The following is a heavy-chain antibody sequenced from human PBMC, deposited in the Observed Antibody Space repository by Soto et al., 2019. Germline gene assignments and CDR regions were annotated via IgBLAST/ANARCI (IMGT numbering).Heavy chain of an antibody. CDR3: ARDRYSSSSNWGYYYYGMDV. V-gene: IGHV3-30-3*01. Sequence: QVQLVESGGGVVQPGRSLRLSCAASGFTFSSYAMHWVRQAPGKGLEWVAVISYDGSNKYYADSVKGRFTISRDNSKNTLYLQMNSLRAEDTAVYYCARDRYSSSSNWGYYYYGMDVWGQGTTVTVSS. D-gene: IGHD6-13*01. CDR2: ISYDGSNK. CDR1: GFTFSSYA. J-gene: IGHJ6*02.